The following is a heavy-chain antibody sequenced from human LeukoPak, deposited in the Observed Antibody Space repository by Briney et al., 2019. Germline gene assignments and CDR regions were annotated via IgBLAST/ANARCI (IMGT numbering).Heavy chain of an antibody. CDR2: IRYDGSNK. CDR3: ARDSSGWNPNFDY. D-gene: IGHD6-19*01. J-gene: IGHJ4*02. Sequence: SGGSLRLSCAASGFTFSSYGMHWVRQAPGKGLEWVAFIRYDGSNKYYADSVKGRFTISRDNSKNTLYLQMNSLRAEDTAVYYCARDSSGWNPNFDYWGQGTLVTVSS. V-gene: IGHV3-30*02. CDR1: GFTFSSYG.